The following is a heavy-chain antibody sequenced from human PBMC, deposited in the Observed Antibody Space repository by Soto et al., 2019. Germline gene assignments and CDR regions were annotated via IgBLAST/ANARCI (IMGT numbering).Heavy chain of an antibody. CDR2: TYYKSKWYN. Sequence: PSQTLSLTCAISGDSVSTNSVGWNWIRQSPSRGLEWLGRTYYKSKWYNDYAPSVKSRITINPDTSKNQFSLQLNSVTPEDTAVYYCARNIMSGSGVFDIWGQGTMVTVS. CDR3: ARNIMSGSGVFDI. D-gene: IGHD2-8*01. J-gene: IGHJ3*02. CDR1: GDSVSTNSVG. V-gene: IGHV6-1*01.